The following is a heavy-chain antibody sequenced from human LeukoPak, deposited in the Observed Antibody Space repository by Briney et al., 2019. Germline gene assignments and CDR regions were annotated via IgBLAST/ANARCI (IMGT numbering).Heavy chain of an antibody. D-gene: IGHD2-2*02. J-gene: IGHJ5*02. CDR1: GGTFSSYA. V-gene: IGHV1-69*13. CDR3: ARCPDLGPAAIAWFDP. Sequence: ASVKVSCKASGGTFSSYAISWVRQAPGQGLELMGGIIPIFGTANYAQKFQGRVTITADESTSTAYMELSSLRSEDTAVYYCARCPDLGPAAIAWFDPWGQGTLVTVSS. CDR2: IIPIFGTA.